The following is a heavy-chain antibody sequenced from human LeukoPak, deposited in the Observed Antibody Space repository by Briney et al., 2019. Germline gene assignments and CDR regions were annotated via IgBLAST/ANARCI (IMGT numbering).Heavy chain of an antibody. CDR1: GFTFSSYW. V-gene: IGHV3-7*01. CDR2: IKEDVSEK. CDR3: ARGVGVVDY. D-gene: IGHD1-26*01. Sequence: GGSLRLSCAASGFTFSSYWMIWVRQTPGKGLEWVANIKEDVSEKYYVDSVKGRFTISRDNAKNSLYLQMNSLRAEDTAVYYCARGVGVVDYWGQGTLVTVSS. J-gene: IGHJ4*02.